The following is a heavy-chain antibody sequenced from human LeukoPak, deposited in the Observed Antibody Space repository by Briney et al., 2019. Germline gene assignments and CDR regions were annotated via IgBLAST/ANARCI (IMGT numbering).Heavy chain of an antibody. CDR2: INAGNGNT. CDR3: AREGCCSGGSCDAWFDP. D-gene: IGHD2-15*01. J-gene: IGHJ5*02. V-gene: IGHV1-3*01. Sequence: ASVKVSCKASGYTFTSYAMHWVRQAPGQRLEWMGWINAGNGNTKYSQKFQGRVTITRDTSASTAHMELSSLRSEDTAVYYCAREGCCSGGSCDAWFDPWGQGTLVTVSS. CDR1: GYTFTSYA.